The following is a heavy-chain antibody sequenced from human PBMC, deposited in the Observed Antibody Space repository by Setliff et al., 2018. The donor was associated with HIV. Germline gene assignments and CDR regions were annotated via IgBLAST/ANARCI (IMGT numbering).Heavy chain of an antibody. D-gene: IGHD3-22*01. V-gene: IGHV3-48*03. Sequence: GGSLRLSCAASGFTFSSYRMNWVRQTPGKGLEWVSYISHSGSPIYYADSVKGRFTISRDNAKNSLYLQMNSLRAEDTAVYYCARDYYDSSGYYYRDAFDMWGQGTMVTVSS. J-gene: IGHJ3*02. CDR2: ISHSGSPI. CDR3: ARDYYDSSGYYYRDAFDM. CDR1: GFTFSSYR.